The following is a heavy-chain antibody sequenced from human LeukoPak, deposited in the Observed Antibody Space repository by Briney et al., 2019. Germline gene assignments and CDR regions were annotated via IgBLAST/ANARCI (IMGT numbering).Heavy chain of an antibody. Sequence: ASVNVSCTASGYTFTSYYMHWVRQAPGQGLEWMGIINPSGGSTSYAQKFQGRVTMTRDTSTSTVYMELSSLRSEDTAVYYCARERGGYSYGSYYYYGMDVWGQGTTVTVSS. J-gene: IGHJ6*02. CDR2: INPSGGST. D-gene: IGHD5-18*01. CDR3: ARERGGYSYGSYYYYGMDV. CDR1: GYTFTSYY. V-gene: IGHV1-46*01.